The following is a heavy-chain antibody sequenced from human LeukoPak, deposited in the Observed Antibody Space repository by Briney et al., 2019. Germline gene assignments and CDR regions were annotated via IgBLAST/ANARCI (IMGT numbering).Heavy chain of an antibody. J-gene: IGHJ3*02. CDR2: IGIPGDT. D-gene: IGHD6-25*01. Sequence: GGSLRLSCAASGFTFSGYDMHWVRHATGKGLEWVSGIGIPGDTYYPDSVKGRFTISRENAKNSFYLQMNSLRVEDTAVYYCARAHVAAGLAFDIWGQGTLVTVSS. V-gene: IGHV3-13*01. CDR1: GFTFSGYD. CDR3: ARAHVAAGLAFDI.